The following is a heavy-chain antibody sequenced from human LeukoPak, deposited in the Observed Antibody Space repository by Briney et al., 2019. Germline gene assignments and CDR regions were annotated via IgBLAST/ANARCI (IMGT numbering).Heavy chain of an antibody. V-gene: IGHV3-9*01. Sequence: GGSLRLSCAASGFSFTSYGMHWVRQAPGKGLEWVSGISWNSGSIGYADSVKGRFTISRDNAKNSLYLQMNSLRAEDTALYYCAKDIFTMVRGVVDYWGQGTLVTVSS. CDR1: GFSFTSYG. J-gene: IGHJ4*02. CDR3: AKDIFTMVRGVVDY. D-gene: IGHD3-10*01. CDR2: ISWNSGSI.